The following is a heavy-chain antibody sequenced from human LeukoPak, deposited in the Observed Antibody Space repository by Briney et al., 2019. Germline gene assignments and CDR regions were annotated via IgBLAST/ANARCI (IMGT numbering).Heavy chain of an antibody. CDR1: GGSLSSNYYY. Sequence: SETLSLTCTVSGGSLSSNYYYWGWIRQPPGKGLEWIGSIYYSGTTYYNPSLRSRVTTSVDTSKNQVSLKLSSVTAADTAVYYCARHATPGVSSAFDLWGQGTMITVSS. CDR2: IYYSGTT. CDR3: ARHATPGVSSAFDL. V-gene: IGHV4-39*01. D-gene: IGHD2-15*01. J-gene: IGHJ3*01.